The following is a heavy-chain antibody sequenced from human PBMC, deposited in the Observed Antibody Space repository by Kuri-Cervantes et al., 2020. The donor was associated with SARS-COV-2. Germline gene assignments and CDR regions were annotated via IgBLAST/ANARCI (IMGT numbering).Heavy chain of an antibody. CDR3: ARFSGVGSGYYYDL. V-gene: IGHV4-38-2*01. CDR1: GYSISSGYY. Sequence: SETLSLTCAVSGYSISSGYYWGWIRQPPGKGLEWIGEINHSGSTNYNPSLKSLVTISVDTSKNQFSLKLSSVTAADTAVYYCARFSGVGSGYYYDLWGRGTLVTVSS. J-gene: IGHJ2*01. D-gene: IGHD3-3*01. CDR2: INHSGST.